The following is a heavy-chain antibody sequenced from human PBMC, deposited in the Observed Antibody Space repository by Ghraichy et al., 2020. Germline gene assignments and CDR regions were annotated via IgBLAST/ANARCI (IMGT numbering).Heavy chain of an antibody. CDR2: IKQDGSET. J-gene: IGHJ5*02. Sequence: GGSLRLSCAASGFTFSSSWMSWVRQAPGKGLEWVANIKQDGSETYYLDSVKGRFTVSRDNARNSLFLQMNSLSAEDTAIYFCTGLGLSGWSNWFDPWGQGTLVTVSS. D-gene: IGHD6-19*01. CDR3: TGLGLSGWSNWFDP. V-gene: IGHV3-7*03. CDR1: GFTFSSSW.